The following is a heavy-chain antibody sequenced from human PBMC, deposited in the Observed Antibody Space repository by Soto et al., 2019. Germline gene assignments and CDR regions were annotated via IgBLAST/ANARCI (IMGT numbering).Heavy chain of an antibody. CDR1: VGSIGSYY. V-gene: IGHV4-59*01. Sequence: TSETLSLTCTVSVGSIGSYYWSWIRQPPGKGLEWIGHMHYSGSASYNPSLKSRVTISVDTSKNQFSLKVGSVTAADTAVYYCARGLLAYCGGDCALFDSWGQGIMVTVSS. J-gene: IGHJ4*02. CDR3: ARGLLAYCGGDCALFDS. D-gene: IGHD2-21*02. CDR2: MHYSGSA.